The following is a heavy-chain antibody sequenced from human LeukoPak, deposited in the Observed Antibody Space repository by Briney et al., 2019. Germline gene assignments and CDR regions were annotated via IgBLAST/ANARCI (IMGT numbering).Heavy chain of an antibody. D-gene: IGHD3-22*01. CDR2: IKQDGSEK. V-gene: IGHV3-7*01. CDR1: GFTFSSYW. J-gene: IGHJ4*02. Sequence: PGGSLRLSCAASGFTFSSYWMTWVRQAPGKGLEWVANIKQDGSEKYYVDSVKGRFTISRDNAKNSPYLQMSSLRAEDTAVYYCARDGRAGSGYYRKDDYWGQGTLVTVSS. CDR3: ARDGRAGSGYYRKDDY.